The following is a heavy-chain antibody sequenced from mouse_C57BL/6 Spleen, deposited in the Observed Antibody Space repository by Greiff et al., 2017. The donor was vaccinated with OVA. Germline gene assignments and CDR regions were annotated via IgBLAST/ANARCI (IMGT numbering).Heavy chain of an antibody. CDR1: GYTFTDYY. CDR3: ASGEGYFDY. CDR2: IYPGSGNT. J-gene: IGHJ2*01. V-gene: IGHV1-76*01. Sequence: VQLQQSGAELVRPGASVKLSCKASGYTFTDYYINWVKQRPGQGLEGIARIYPGSGNTYYNEKFKGKATLTAEKSSSTAYMQLSSLTSEDSAVYFCASGEGYFDYWGQGTTLTVSS.